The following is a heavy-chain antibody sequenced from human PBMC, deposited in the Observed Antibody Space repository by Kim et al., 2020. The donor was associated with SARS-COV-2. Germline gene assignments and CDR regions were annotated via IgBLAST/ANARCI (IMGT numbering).Heavy chain of an antibody. J-gene: IGHJ4*02. D-gene: IGHD1-26*01. CDR2: SSSYI. Sequence: SSSYIYYADSVKGRFTISRDNAKNSLYLQMNSLRAEDTAVYYCASSAWEYWGQGTLVTVSS. CDR3: ASSAWEY. V-gene: IGHV3-21*01.